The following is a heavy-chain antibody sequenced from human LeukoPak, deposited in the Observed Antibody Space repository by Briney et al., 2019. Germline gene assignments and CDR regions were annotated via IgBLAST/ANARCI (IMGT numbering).Heavy chain of an antibody. V-gene: IGHV4-61*01. CDR3: ARAGGWLQSIDY. CDR2: IYNSGST. D-gene: IGHD5-24*01. J-gene: IGHJ4*02. CDR1: GGSVSSGSYY. Sequence: PSETLSLTCTVSGGSVSSGSYYWSWIRQPPGKGLEWIGYIYNSGSTNYNPSLTRRVTISVDTSKNQFSLKLSSVTAVATAVYDCARAGGWLQSIDYWGQRTLVTVSS.